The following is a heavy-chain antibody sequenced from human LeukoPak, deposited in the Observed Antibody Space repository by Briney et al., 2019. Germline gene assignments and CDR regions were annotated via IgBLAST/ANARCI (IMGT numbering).Heavy chain of an antibody. Sequence: SETLSLTCTVSGGSISSYYWSWIRQSAGAGLEWIGRIYTTGKTDYNPSLESRVTVSVDTSRNQVSLKLRSVTAADTVVYYCARDVGASNFDYWGQGILVTVSS. CDR3: ARDVGASNFDY. CDR2: IYTTGKT. V-gene: IGHV4-4*07. D-gene: IGHD1-26*01. J-gene: IGHJ4*02. CDR1: GGSISSYY.